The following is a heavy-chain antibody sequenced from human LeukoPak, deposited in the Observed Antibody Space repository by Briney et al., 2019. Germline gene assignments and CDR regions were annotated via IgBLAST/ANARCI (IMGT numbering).Heavy chain of an antibody. CDR2: MNPNSGNT. Sequence: GASVKVSCKASGDTFTTYYMHWVRQASGQGLEWMGWMNPNSGNTAYAQKFQGRVTMTRNTSISTAYMELSSLRSEDTAVYYCARALYIPTWFDPWGQGTLVTVSS. V-gene: IGHV1-8*02. CDR1: GDTFTTYY. D-gene: IGHD3-16*01. J-gene: IGHJ5*02. CDR3: ARALYIPTWFDP.